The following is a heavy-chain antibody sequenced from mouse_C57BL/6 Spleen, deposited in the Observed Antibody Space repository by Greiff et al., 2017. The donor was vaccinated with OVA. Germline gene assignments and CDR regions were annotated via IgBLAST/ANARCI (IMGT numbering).Heavy chain of an antibody. J-gene: IGHJ1*03. D-gene: IGHD2-10*02. CDR1: GYSFTGYF. Sequence: EVKLVESGPELVKPGDSVKISCKASGYSFTGYFMNWVIQSHGKSLEWIGRINPYNGDTFYNQKFKGKATLTVDKSSSTAHMELRSLTSEDSAVYYCARGYGNGPWGTGTTVTVSS. CDR2: INPYNGDT. CDR3: ARGYGNGP. V-gene: IGHV1-20*01.